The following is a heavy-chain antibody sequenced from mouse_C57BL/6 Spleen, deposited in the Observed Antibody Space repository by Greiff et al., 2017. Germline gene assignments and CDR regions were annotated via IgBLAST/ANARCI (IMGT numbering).Heavy chain of an antibody. D-gene: IGHD2-5*01. J-gene: IGHJ2*01. CDR2: IDPSDSYT. V-gene: IGHV1-50*01. CDR3: ARFDYSNYEFDY. CDR1: GYTFTSYW. Sequence: QVQLQQPGAELVKPGASVKLSCKASGYTFTSYWMQWVKQRPGQGLEWIGEIDPSDSYTNYNQKFKGKATLTVDTSSSTAYMQLSSLTSEDSAVYYCARFDYSNYEFDYWGQGTTRTVSS.